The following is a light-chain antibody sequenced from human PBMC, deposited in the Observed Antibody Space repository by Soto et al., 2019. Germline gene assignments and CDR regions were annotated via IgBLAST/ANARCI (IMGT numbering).Light chain of an antibody. Sequence: QSALTQPASVSGSPGQSITISCTGTSSDVGNYNLVSWYQHHPGKAPKLMIYEGSKRPSGVSNRFSGSKSGNTASLTISGLQAEDEGDYYCCSYAGSSTFSVFGGGTKLTVL. CDR3: CSYAGSSTFSV. CDR2: EGS. J-gene: IGLJ2*01. CDR1: SSDVGNYNL. V-gene: IGLV2-23*03.